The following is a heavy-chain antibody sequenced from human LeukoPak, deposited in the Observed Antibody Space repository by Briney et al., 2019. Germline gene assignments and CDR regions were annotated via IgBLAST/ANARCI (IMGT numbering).Heavy chain of an antibody. Sequence: PGGSLRLSCAASGFMFSKSWMHWVRQVPGKGLVWVARIYNDGSTTNYADSVKGRFTISRDNAANTLFLQMSSLRAEDTAVYYCARSSRELGGYAPWELMPPFDYWGQGTLVTVSS. CDR2: IYNDGSTT. V-gene: IGHV3-74*01. CDR1: GFMFSKSW. D-gene: IGHD1-7*01. J-gene: IGHJ4*02. CDR3: ARSSRELGGYAPWELMPPFDY.